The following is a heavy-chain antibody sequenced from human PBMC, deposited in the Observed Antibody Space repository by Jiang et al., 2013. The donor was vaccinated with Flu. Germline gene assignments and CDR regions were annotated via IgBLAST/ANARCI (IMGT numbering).Heavy chain of an antibody. D-gene: IGHD1-1*01. J-gene: IGHJ4*02. Sequence: VQLLESGGGLVQPGGSLGLSCAASGFTFSSYAMHWVRQPPGKGLEWVAVMSSDGTNKYYADSVKGRFTISRDNSKNTLFLEMNSLRAEDTAVYYCARKFRTPGTTWDYFDYWGQGTLVTVCS. CDR2: MSSDGTNK. CDR1: GFTFSSYA. CDR3: ARKFRTPGTTWDYFDY. V-gene: IGHV3-30*01.